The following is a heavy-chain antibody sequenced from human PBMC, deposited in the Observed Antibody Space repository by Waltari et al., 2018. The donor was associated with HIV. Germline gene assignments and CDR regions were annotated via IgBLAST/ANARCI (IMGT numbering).Heavy chain of an antibody. CDR1: GGSISSGGYY. V-gene: IGHV4-31*03. D-gene: IGHD1-26*01. CDR2: SYYSGST. J-gene: IGHJ6*02. Sequence: QVQLQESGPGLVKPSQTLSLTCTVSGGSISSGGYYWSWIRQHPGKGLEWIWYSYYSGSTYYNPSLKSRVTISVDTAKNQFSLKLSSVTAAGTAVYYCASLGATDYYYYYGMDVWGQGTTVTVSS. CDR3: ASLGATDYYYYYGMDV.